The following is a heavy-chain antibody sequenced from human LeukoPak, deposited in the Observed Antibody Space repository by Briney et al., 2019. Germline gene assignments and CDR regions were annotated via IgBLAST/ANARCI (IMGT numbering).Heavy chain of an antibody. J-gene: IGHJ4*02. CDR3: ARFYGSGSYYLDY. V-gene: IGHV3-23*01. CDR2: ISGSGGST. CDR1: GFTFSIYA. D-gene: IGHD3-10*01. Sequence: GGSLRLSCAASGFTFSIYAMSWVRQAPGKGLECVSAISGSGGSTYYADSVKGRFTISRDNSRNMLYLQVNSLRAEDTAVYYCARFYGSGSYYLDYWGQGTLVTVSS.